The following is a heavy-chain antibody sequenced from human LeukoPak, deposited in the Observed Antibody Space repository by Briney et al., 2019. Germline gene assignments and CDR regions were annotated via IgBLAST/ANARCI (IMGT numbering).Heavy chain of an antibody. Sequence: GGSLRLSCAASGFTFSSYSMNWVRQAPGKGLEWVSSISSSSSYIYYADSVKGRFTISRDNAKNSLYLQMNSLRAEDTAVYYCARDSSSWSYFDYWGQGTLVTVSS. CDR2: ISSSSSYI. CDR3: ARDSSSWSYFDY. D-gene: IGHD6-13*01. CDR1: GFTFSSYS. V-gene: IGHV3-21*01. J-gene: IGHJ4*02.